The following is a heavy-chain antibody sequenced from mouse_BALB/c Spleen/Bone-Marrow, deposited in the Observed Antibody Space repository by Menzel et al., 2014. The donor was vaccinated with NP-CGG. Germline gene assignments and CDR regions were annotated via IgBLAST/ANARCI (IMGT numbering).Heavy chain of an antibody. V-gene: IGHV7-3*02. CDR2: IRNKANGYTT. CDR1: GFTFTNYY. J-gene: IGHJ2*01. Sequence: EVQLQESGGGLVQPGGSLRLSCATSGFTFTNYYMNWVRQPPGKALEWLGFIRNKANGYTTEYSASVKGRFTISRDNSQNILYLQMNTLRAEDSATYYCARDKGRVFFDYWGQGTTPTVSS. CDR3: ARDKGRVFFDY.